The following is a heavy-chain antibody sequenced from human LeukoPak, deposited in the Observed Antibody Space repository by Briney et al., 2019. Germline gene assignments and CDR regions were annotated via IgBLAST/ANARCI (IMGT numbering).Heavy chain of an antibody. CDR3: ASCLRRELPTVLFDY. CDR2: ISGSGGST. Sequence: GGSLRLSCAASGFTFSSYGMSWVRQAPGKGLEWVSAISGSGGSTYYADSVKGRFTISRDNAKNSLYLQMNSLGAEDTAVYYCASCLRRELPTVLFDYWGQGTLVTVSS. CDR1: GFTFSSYG. J-gene: IGHJ4*02. D-gene: IGHD1-26*01. V-gene: IGHV3-23*01.